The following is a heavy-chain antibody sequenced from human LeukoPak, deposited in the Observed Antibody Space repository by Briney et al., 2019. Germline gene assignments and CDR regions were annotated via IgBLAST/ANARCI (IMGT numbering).Heavy chain of an antibody. Sequence: NTSETLSLTCAVYGGSLSGYYWSWIRQSPGKGLEWIGEINHGGSTNYNPSLKSRVTMSVDTSKNHFSLKLSSVTAADTAVYFCAREGRMSMGIEYWAQGTLVTVSS. CDR2: INHGGST. CDR3: AREGRMSMGIEY. J-gene: IGHJ4*02. D-gene: IGHD4/OR15-4a*01. V-gene: IGHV4-34*01. CDR1: GGSLSGYY.